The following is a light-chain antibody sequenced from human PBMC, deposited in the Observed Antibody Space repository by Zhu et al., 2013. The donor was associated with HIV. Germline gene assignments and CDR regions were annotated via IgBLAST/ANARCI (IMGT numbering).Light chain of an antibody. CDR3: QQANGFPRS. CDR2: GAS. V-gene: IGKV1-9*01. J-gene: IGKJ4*01. CDR1: QGISNY. Sequence: DIQLTQSPSFLSASVGDRVTITCRASQGISNYLVWYQQKPGQAPNLLIYGASTLQSGVPPRFSGSGSGTEFTLTITNLQPEDFATYYCQQANGFPRSFGGGTKVEIK.